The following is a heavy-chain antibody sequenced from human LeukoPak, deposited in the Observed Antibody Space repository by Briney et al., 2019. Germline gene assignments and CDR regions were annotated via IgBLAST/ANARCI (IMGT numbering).Heavy chain of an antibody. CDR2: INPNSGGT. D-gene: IGHD3-10*01. Sequence: GASVKVSCKASGYTFTGYYMHWVRQAPGQGLEWMGWINPNSGGTNYAQKFQGRVTMTRDTSISTAYMELSRLRSDDTAVYYCAGDYYGSGSYYNSWGQGTLVTVSS. CDR3: AGDYYGSGSYYNS. V-gene: IGHV1-2*02. CDR1: GYTFTGYY. J-gene: IGHJ4*02.